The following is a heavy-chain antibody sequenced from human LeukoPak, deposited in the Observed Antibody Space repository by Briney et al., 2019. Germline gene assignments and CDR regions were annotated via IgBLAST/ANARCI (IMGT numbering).Heavy chain of an antibody. CDR1: GFTFSSYA. Sequence: GGSLRLSCAASGFTFSSYAMSWVRQAPGKGLEWVSTVSVYGGTTYYADSVKGRFTISRDNPKNTLYLQMNSLRPEDAAVYFCAKELHGSGNYAFDYWGQGTLVTVSS. CDR3: AKELHGSGNYAFDY. V-gene: IGHV3-23*01. J-gene: IGHJ4*02. CDR2: VSVYGGTT. D-gene: IGHD3-10*01.